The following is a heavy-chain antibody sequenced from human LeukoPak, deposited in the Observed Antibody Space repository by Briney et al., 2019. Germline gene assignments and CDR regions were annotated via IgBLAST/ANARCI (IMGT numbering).Heavy chain of an antibody. D-gene: IGHD2-2*01. CDR1: GFTFTSSA. J-gene: IGHJ4*02. Sequence: GTSVKVSCKASGFTFTSSAVQWVQQARGQRLEWIGWIVVGSGNTNYARKFQERVTITRDMSTSTAYMELSSLRSEDTAVYYCAADRDRPAGLDYWGQGTLVTVSS. CDR3: AADRDRPAGLDY. CDR2: IVVGSGNT. V-gene: IGHV1-58*01.